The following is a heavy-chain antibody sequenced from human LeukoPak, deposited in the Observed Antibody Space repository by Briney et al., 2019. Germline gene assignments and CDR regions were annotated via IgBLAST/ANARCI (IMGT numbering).Heavy chain of an antibody. Sequence: SETLSLTCTVSGGSLNSSGYYWSWIRQPPGKGLEWIGYIYHSGSTYYNPSLKSRVTISVDRSKNQFSLKLSSVTAADTAVYYCAREGAARFWGQGTLVTVSS. CDR2: IYHSGST. CDR3: AREGAARF. J-gene: IGHJ4*02. V-gene: IGHV4-30-2*01. CDR1: GGSLNSSGYY. D-gene: IGHD6-6*01.